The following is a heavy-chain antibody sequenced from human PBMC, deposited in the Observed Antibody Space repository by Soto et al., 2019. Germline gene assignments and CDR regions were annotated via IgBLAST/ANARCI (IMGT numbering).Heavy chain of an antibody. Sequence: RASVKVSCKASGGTFSSYAISWVRQAPGQGLEWMGGIIPIFGTANYAQKFQGRVTITADESTSTAYMELSSLRSEDTAVYYCAIDHYGSGRGMSDYYYGMDVWGQGTTVTVSS. CDR1: GGTFSSYA. CDR2: IIPIFGTA. V-gene: IGHV1-69*13. D-gene: IGHD3-10*01. J-gene: IGHJ6*02. CDR3: AIDHYGSGRGMSDYYYGMDV.